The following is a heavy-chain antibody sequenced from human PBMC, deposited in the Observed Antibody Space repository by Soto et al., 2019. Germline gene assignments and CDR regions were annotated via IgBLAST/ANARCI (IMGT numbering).Heavy chain of an antibody. CDR2: IWYDGSNK. J-gene: IGHJ4*02. D-gene: IGHD3-22*01. CDR3: ARDGAGYYFMGYYFDY. CDR1: GFTFSSYG. Sequence: GGSLRLSCAASGFTFSSYGMHWVRQAPGKGLEWVAVIWYDGSNKYYADSVKGRFTISRDNSKNTLYLQMNSLRAEDTAVYYCARDGAGYYFMGYYFDYWGQGTLVTVSS. V-gene: IGHV3-33*01.